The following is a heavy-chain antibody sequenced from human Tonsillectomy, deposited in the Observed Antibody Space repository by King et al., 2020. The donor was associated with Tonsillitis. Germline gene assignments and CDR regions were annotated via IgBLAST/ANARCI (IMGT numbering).Heavy chain of an antibody. D-gene: IGHD4-17*01. V-gene: IGHV4-61*02. CDR2: ISASGST. J-gene: IGHJ4*02. CDR1: GGSINSVYYY. Sequence: VQLQESGPGLVKPSQTLALTCSVSGGSINSVYYYWNWIRQPAGKRLEWIGRISASGSTSSNPSLQSRVAISLDTSKNQFSLKLSSVTAADTAVYYCAREDYGDYPYWGQGALVTVSS. CDR3: AREDYGDYPY.